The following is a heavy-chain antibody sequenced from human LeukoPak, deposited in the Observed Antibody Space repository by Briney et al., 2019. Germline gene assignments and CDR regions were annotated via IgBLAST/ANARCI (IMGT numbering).Heavy chain of an antibody. D-gene: IGHD5-24*01. CDR1: GGTFSSYA. Sequence: GASVKVSCKASGGTFSSYAISWVRQAPGQGLEWMGGIIPIFGTANYAQKFQGRVTITTDESTSTAYMELSSLRSEDTAVYYCAREGDGYINGNFDYWGQGTLVTVSS. CDR3: AREGDGYINGNFDY. J-gene: IGHJ4*02. CDR2: IIPIFGTA. V-gene: IGHV1-69*05.